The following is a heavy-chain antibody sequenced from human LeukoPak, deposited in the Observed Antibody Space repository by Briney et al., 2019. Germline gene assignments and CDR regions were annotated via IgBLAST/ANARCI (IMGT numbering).Heavy chain of an antibody. J-gene: IGHJ6*03. CDR1: GFTFSSYA. CDR2: ISSSGTTI. CDR3: ARDGLEGYVDV. Sequence: PGGSLRLSCAASGFTFSSYAMSWVRQAPGKGLEWVSYISSSGTTIYYADSVKGRFTISRDNAKNSLDLQMNSLRAEDTAVYYCARDGLEGYVDVWGKGTTVTVSS. V-gene: IGHV3-48*04. D-gene: IGHD5-12*01.